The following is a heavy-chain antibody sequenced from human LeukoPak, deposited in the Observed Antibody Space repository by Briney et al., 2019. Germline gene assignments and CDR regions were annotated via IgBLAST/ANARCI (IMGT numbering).Heavy chain of an antibody. V-gene: IGHV3-48*01. CDR2: ISSSSSTI. J-gene: IGHJ4*02. CDR1: GFTFSSYS. D-gene: IGHD2-2*01. CDR3: ARDTNQLLSY. Sequence: HPGGSLRLPCAASGFTFSSYSMNWVRQAPGKGREWVSYISSSSSTIYYADSVKGRFTISRDNAKNSLYLQMNSLRAEDTAVYYCARDTNQLLSYWGQGTLVTVSS.